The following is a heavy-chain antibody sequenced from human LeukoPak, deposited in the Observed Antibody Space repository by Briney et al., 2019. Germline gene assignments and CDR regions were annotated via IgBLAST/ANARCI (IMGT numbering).Heavy chain of an antibody. CDR1: GGSISSYY. V-gene: IGHV4-59*08. J-gene: IGHJ4*02. CDR3: ARRSYYYGSGSYYYYFDY. D-gene: IGHD3-10*01. CDR2: IYYSGST. Sequence: SETLSLTCTVSGGSISSYYWSWVRQPPGKGLEWIGYIYYSGSTNYNPSLKSRVTISVDTSKNQFSLKLSSVTAADTAVYYCARRSYYYGSGSYYYYFDYWGQGTLVTVSS.